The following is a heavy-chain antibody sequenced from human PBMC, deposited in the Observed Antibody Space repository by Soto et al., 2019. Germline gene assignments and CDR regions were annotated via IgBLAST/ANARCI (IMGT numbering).Heavy chain of an antibody. CDR1: GFTFSSYS. V-gene: IGHV3-21*05. J-gene: IGHJ4*02. Sequence: GSLRLSCAASGFTFSSYSMNWVRQAPGKGLEWVSYISSSSSTHYADSVKGRFTISKDSSENMLYLQMNSLRAEDTAVYFCVKGDWIDYWGQGNMVTVSS. CDR3: VKGDWIDY. CDR2: ISSSSST. D-gene: IGHD2-21*02.